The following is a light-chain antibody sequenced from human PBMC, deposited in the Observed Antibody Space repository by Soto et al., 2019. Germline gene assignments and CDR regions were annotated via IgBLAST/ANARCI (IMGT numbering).Light chain of an antibody. CDR3: QHYDSSPGFT. V-gene: IGKV3-20*01. CDR1: QSVSNNY. CDR2: GAS. J-gene: IGKJ4*01. Sequence: EIVLTQSPGTLSLSPGERATLSCRASQSVSNNYLAWYQQKPGQAPRLLIYGASNRATGIPDRFSGSGSGTDFTLTISRLEPEDFAVYYCQHYDSSPGFTFGGGTKMEIK.